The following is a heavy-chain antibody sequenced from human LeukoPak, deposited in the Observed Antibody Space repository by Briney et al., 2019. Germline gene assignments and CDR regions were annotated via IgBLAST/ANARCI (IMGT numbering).Heavy chain of an antibody. D-gene: IGHD3-22*01. CDR1: GFSFNTYA. CDR2: ISGSGGST. J-gene: IGHJ4*02. V-gene: IGHV3-23*01. CDR3: AKGPGSNSGYYYVFHS. Sequence: GGSLTLSCAASGFSFNTYAMSWVRQAPGKGLEWVSAISGSGGSTYYADSVKGRFTISRDNSKNTLFLQTNNLRVEDTAVYYCAKGPGSNSGYYYVFHSWGQGTLVTVSS.